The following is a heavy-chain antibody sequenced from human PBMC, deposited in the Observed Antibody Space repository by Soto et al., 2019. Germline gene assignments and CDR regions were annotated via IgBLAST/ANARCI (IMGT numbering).Heavy chain of an antibody. J-gene: IGHJ4*02. Sequence: GGSLRLSCAASGFTFSDYYMSWIRQAPGKGLEWVSYISSSGSTIYYADSVKGRFTISRDNAKNSLYLQMNSLRAEDTAVYYCAAGLRFLEWSDYFDYWGQGTLVTVSS. D-gene: IGHD3-3*01. CDR1: GFTFSDYY. CDR2: ISSSGSTI. CDR3: AAGLRFLEWSDYFDY. V-gene: IGHV3-11*01.